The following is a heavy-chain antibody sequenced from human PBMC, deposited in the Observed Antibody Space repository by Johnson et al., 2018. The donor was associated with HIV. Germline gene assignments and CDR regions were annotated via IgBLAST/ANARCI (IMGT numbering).Heavy chain of an antibody. J-gene: IGHJ3*02. CDR2: ISGSGSII. Sequence: QVQLVESGGGLVQPGGSLRLSCAASGFTFRDYHMSWIRQAPGKGVEWLSSISGSGSIIYYADSVKGRVTISRDNAKNSLYLQMNSLRAEDTAVYYCARIGLPYYYGSGSYSHDAFDIWGQGTTVTVSS. D-gene: IGHD3-10*01. V-gene: IGHV3-11*04. CDR1: GFTFRDYH. CDR3: ARIGLPYYYGSGSYSHDAFDI.